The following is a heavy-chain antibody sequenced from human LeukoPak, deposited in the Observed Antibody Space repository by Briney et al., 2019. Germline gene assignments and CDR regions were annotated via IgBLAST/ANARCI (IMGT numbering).Heavy chain of an antibody. V-gene: IGHV3-33*01. CDR1: GFTFSSYG. D-gene: IGHD3-22*01. CDR3: ARDSDHYYYDSSGYQDY. J-gene: IGHJ4*02. CDR2: IWYDGSNK. Sequence: PGGSLRLSCAASGFTFSSYGMHWVRQAPGKGLEWVAVIWYDGSNKYYADSVKGQFTISRDNSKNTLYLQMNSLRAEDTAVYYCARDSDHYYYDSSGYQDYWGQGTLVTVSS.